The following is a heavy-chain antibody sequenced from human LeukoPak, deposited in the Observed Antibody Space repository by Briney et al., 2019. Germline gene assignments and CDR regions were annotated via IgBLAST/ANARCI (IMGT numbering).Heavy chain of an antibody. CDR2: ISAYNGNT. V-gene: IGHV1-18*01. CDR1: GYTFTSYG. J-gene: IGHJ5*02. D-gene: IGHD3-10*01. Sequence: ASVKASCKASGYTFTSYGISWVRQAPGQGLEWMGWISAYNGNTNYAQKLQGRVTMTTDTSTSTAYMELRSLRSDDTAVYYCARDWAYYYGSAGRFDPWGQGTLVTVSS. CDR3: ARDWAYYYGSAGRFDP.